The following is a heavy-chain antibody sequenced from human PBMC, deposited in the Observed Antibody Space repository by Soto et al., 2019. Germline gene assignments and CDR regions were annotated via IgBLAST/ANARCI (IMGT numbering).Heavy chain of an antibody. CDR2: ISGGGGNT. CDR1: GFPFSSYG. D-gene: IGHD1-26*01. V-gene: IGHV3-23*01. J-gene: IGHJ3*02. CDR3: AKGKALSYIFDI. Sequence: SLRLSCAASGFPFSSYGMHWVRQAPGEGLEWVSAISGGGGNTYYADSVKGRFTISRDNSKNTLYLQMNSLRAEDTAVYYCAKGKALSYIFDIWGQGTMVTVSS.